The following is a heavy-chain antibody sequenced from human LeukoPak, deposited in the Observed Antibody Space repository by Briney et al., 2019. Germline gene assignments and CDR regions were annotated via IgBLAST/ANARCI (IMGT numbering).Heavy chain of an antibody. D-gene: IGHD3-9*01. CDR1: GFTFSSYS. CDR3: ARDAPSYHIFTVYLAY. J-gene: IGHJ4*02. CDR2: ISFSGTYI. V-gene: IGHV3-21*01. Sequence: GGSLRLSCAASGFTFSSYSMNWVRQAPGKGLEWVSSISFSGTYIYYADSVKGRFTISRDNATNSLYLQMNSLRAEDTAVYYCARDAPSYHIFTVYLAYWGQGTQVTVSS.